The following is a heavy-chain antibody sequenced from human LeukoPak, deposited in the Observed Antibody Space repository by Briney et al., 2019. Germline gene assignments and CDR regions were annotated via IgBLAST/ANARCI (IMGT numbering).Heavy chain of an antibody. CDR2: IYYSGST. Sequence: TASETLSLTCIVSGGSISSSNYYWGWIRQPPGKGLEWIGSIYYSGSTYYNPSLKSRVTISVDTSKNQFSLKLSSVTAADTAVYYCASITISRLVDYWGQGTLVTVSS. D-gene: IGHD3-3*01. CDR1: GGSISSSNYY. V-gene: IGHV4-39*07. CDR3: ASITISRLVDY. J-gene: IGHJ4*02.